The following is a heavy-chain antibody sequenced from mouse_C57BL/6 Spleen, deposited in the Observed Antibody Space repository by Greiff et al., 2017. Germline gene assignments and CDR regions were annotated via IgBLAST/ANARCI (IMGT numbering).Heavy chain of an antibody. J-gene: IGHJ2*01. CDR3: ACDCYDYAVLYYFDY. CDR1: GYTFTSYW. V-gene: IGHV1-64*01. CDR2: IHPNSGST. Sequence: QVQLQQPGAELVKPGASVKLSCKASGYTFTSYWMHWVKQRPGQGLEWIGMIHPNSGSTNYNEKFKSKATLTVNKSSSTAYMQLSRLTSEVSAVYYCACDCYDYAVLYYFDYWGQGTTLTVSS. D-gene: IGHD2-4*01.